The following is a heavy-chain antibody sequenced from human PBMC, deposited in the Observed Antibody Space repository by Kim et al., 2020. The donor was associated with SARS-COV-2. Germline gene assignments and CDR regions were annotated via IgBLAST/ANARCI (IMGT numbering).Heavy chain of an antibody. J-gene: IGHJ5*02. D-gene: IGHD6-13*01. V-gene: IGHV4-59*01. Sequence: LKGRVNISVDTSKNQFSLKLSSVTAADTAVYYCARDQGAAAGKGYNWFDPWGQGTLVTVSS. CDR3: ARDQGAAAGKGYNWFDP.